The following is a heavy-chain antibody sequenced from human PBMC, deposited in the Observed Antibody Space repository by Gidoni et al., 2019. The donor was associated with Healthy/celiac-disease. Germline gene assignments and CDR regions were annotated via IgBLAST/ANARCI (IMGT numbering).Heavy chain of an antibody. CDR2: IIPIFGTA. J-gene: IGHJ6*03. CDR3: ARDKSPRGEMATNTPYYYYYMDV. CDR1: GGTFSSYA. Sequence: QVQLVQSGAEVKKPGSSVKVSCKASGGTFSSYAISWLRQAPGQGLEWMGGIIPIFGTANYAQKFQGRVTITADESTSTAYMELSSLRSEDTAVYYCARDKSPRGEMATNTPYYYYYMDVWGKGTTVTVSS. V-gene: IGHV1-69*01. D-gene: IGHD3-10*01.